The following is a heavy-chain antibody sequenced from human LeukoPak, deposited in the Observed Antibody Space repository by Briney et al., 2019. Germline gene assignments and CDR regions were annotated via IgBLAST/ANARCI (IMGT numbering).Heavy chain of an antibody. CDR2: IYSGGST. CDR3: ARVTGHYHPGPLDS. CDR1: GFTVNSNY. D-gene: IGHD3-22*01. V-gene: IGHV3-66*01. Sequence: PGGSLRLSCAVSGFTVNSNYMTWVRQAPGKGLEWVSLIYSGGSTYYADSVKGRFTISRDSSKNTLYLQMNTLTAADTAVYYCARVTGHYHPGPLDSWGQGTLVTVAS. J-gene: IGHJ4*02.